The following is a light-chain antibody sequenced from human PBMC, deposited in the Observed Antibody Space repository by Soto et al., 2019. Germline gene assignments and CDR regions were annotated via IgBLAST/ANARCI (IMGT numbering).Light chain of an antibody. CDR3: QQYNNWPYT. V-gene: IGKV3-15*01. CDR1: QSVSSN. CDR2: GAS. Sequence: EIVMTQSPATLSVSPGERATLSCRASQSVSSNLAWYQQKPGQAPRLLIYGASTRATGIPARFSGSGSGTEFTLTISSLQSEDFAVYYCQQYNNWPYTVGRGTKVDTK. J-gene: IGKJ2*01.